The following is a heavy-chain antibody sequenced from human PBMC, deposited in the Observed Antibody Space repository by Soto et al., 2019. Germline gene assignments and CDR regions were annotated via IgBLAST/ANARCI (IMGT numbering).Heavy chain of an antibody. J-gene: IGHJ4*02. CDR3: GRGPLVAYSSCWQYYSDS. Sequence: VPSSTARGASISYSICWVRQPPGQRRERMRRIIPILGITNYAPTFQGRVTISADKSTSTAYLELSSLRSEDTAVYYCGRGPLVAYSSCWQYYSDSWGQGTLVTVSS. CDR1: RGASISYS. V-gene: IGHV1-69*02. D-gene: IGHD6-13*01. CDR2: IIPILGIT.